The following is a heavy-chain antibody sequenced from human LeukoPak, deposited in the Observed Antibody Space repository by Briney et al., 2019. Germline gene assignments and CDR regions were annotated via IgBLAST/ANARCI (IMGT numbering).Heavy chain of an antibody. V-gene: IGHV4-59*01. Sequence: SETLSLTCAVSGGSISTYYWTWIRQPPGKGLKWIGYVYYSGSTNYNPSLKSRVTISVDTSKSQFSLKLSSVTAADTAVYYCARSPYSSSGNWFDPWGQGTLVTVSS. CDR2: VYYSGST. CDR3: ARSPYSSSGNWFDP. D-gene: IGHD6-6*01. CDR1: GGSISTYY. J-gene: IGHJ5*02.